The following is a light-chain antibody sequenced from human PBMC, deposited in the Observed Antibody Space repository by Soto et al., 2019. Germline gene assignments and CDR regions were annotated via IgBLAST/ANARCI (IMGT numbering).Light chain of an antibody. V-gene: IGKV1-33*01. J-gene: IGKJ4*01. CDR3: QQYDNPSLT. CDR2: DAS. Sequence: DIQMTQSPSSLSASVGDRVTITCQASQDISNYLNWYQQKPGKAPKLLIYDASNLETGVPSRFSGSGSGTDFTFTISSLQPDDIATYYCQQYDNPSLTFGGGTKVEIK. CDR1: QDISNY.